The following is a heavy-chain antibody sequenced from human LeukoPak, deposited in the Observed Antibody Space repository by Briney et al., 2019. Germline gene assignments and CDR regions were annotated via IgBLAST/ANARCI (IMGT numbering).Heavy chain of an antibody. J-gene: IGHJ4*02. CDR1: GFTFSSYS. Sequence: GGSLRLSCAASGFTFSSYSMNWVRQAPGKGLEWVSSISSSSSYIYYADSVKGRFTISRDNSKNTLYLQMNSLRAEDTAVYYCARARVAGTGGGFDYWGQGTLVTVSS. V-gene: IGHV3-21*01. CDR2: ISSSSSYI. CDR3: ARARVAGTGGGFDY. D-gene: IGHD6-19*01.